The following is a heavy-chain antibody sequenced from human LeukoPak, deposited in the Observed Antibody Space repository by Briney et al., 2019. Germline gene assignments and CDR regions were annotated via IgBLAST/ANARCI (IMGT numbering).Heavy chain of an antibody. J-gene: IGHJ4*02. CDR1: GGSISSGDYY. CDR2: IYYSGST. Sequence: SQTLSLTCTVSGGSISSGDYYWSWIRQPPGKGLEWIGYIYYSGSTYYNPSLKSRVTISVDTSKNQFSLKLSSVTAADTAVYYCARLANYYDSSGYLHWGQGTLVTVSS. V-gene: IGHV4-30-4*01. CDR3: ARLANYYDSSGYLH. D-gene: IGHD3-22*01.